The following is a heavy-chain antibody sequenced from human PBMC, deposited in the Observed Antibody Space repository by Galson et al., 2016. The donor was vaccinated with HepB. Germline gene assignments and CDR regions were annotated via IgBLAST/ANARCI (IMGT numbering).Heavy chain of an antibody. Sequence: CAISGDSVSSNSAAWNWIRQSPSRGLEWLGRTYYRSKWYNDYAVSVKSRLTFSVDTSKSQIYLTLTSVTAADTAVYYCARMIIITRGLDHWGQGTLVTVS. V-gene: IGHV6-1*01. CDR1: GDSVSSNSAA. D-gene: IGHD3-22*01. CDR2: TYYRSKWYN. CDR3: ARMIIITRGLDH. J-gene: IGHJ4*02.